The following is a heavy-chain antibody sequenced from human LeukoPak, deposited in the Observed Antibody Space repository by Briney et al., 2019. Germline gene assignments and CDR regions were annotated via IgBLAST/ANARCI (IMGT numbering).Heavy chain of an antibody. D-gene: IGHD6-13*01. CDR1: GFTFSSYS. CDR3: ARDKLAAAPDAFDI. V-gene: IGHV3-48*01. J-gene: IGHJ3*02. CDR2: ISSSSSTI. Sequence: GGSLRLSCAASGFTFSSYSMNWVRQAPGKGLEWVSYISSSSSTIYYADSVKGRFTISRDNAKNSLYLQMNSLRAEDTAVYYCARDKLAAAPDAFDIWGQGTMVTVSS.